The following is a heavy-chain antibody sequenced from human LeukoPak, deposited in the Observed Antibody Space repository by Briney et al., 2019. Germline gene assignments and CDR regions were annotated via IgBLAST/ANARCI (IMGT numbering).Heavy chain of an antibody. CDR3: TSGRYYFDQ. J-gene: IGHJ4*02. V-gene: IGHV3-74*01. CDR2: IDSGVSST. D-gene: IGHD3/OR15-3a*01. Sequence: PGGSLRLSCAASGFTFSSYWMHWVRQAPGKGLVWVSRIDSGVSSTIYADSVKGRFTISRDNAKNTLYLQMNSLRAEDTAVYYCTSGRYYFDQWGQGTLVTVSS. CDR1: GFTFSSYW.